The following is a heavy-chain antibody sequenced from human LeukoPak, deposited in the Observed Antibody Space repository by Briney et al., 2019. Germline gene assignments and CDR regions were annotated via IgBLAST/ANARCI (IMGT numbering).Heavy chain of an antibody. V-gene: IGHV5-51*01. Sequence: GESLKISCKVSGYNFSNHSIGWVRQMPGKGLEWMGSIYPGDSNTRYSPSFQGQVTISADKSISTAYLQWNSLKASDTAMYFCARSAVLDYWGQGTLVTVSS. D-gene: IGHD6-19*01. J-gene: IGHJ4*02. CDR2: IYPGDSNT. CDR3: ARSAVLDY. CDR1: GYNFSNHS.